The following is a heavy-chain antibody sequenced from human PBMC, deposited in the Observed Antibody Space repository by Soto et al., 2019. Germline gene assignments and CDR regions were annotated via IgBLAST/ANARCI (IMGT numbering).Heavy chain of an antibody. D-gene: IGHD6-19*01. CDR2: ISGSGGST. CDR1: GFTFSSYA. Sequence: PVGSLRLSCAASGFTFSSYAMSWVRQAPGKGLEWVSAISGSGGSTYYADSVKGRFTISRDNSKNTLYLQMNSLRAEDTAVYYCAKSRLGVAVAGTGFDYWGQGTLVTVSS. J-gene: IGHJ4*02. CDR3: AKSRLGVAVAGTGFDY. V-gene: IGHV3-23*01.